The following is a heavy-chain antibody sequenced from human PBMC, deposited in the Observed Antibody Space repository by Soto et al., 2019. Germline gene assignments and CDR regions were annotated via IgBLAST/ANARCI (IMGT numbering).Heavy chain of an antibody. CDR3: ARDGYDGSGSPYPAY. V-gene: IGHV4-59*01. Sequence: QVQLQESGPGQVKPSETLSLTCSVSGGSMSEYFWSWIRQSPGKGLEWIGYIYYLGSTDYNPSLKSRVTISVDTSNRQFSLRLTSVTAADTAVYYCARDGYDGSGSPYPAYWGPGTQVTVSS. CDR2: IYYLGST. CDR1: GGSMSEYF. D-gene: IGHD3-10*01. J-gene: IGHJ4*02.